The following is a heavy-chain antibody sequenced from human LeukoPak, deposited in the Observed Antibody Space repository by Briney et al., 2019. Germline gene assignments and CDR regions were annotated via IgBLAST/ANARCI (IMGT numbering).Heavy chain of an antibody. D-gene: IGHD3-10*01. CDR2: IYSSRS. Sequence: SETLSLTCTVSGASISSYYWSWIRQPAGKGLEWIGRIYSSRSIYNPSLKSRVTMSVDTSKNQFSLKLSSVTAADTAVYYCASGVMVRGVNWFDPWGQGTLVTVSS. V-gene: IGHV4-4*07. J-gene: IGHJ5*02. CDR1: GASISSYY. CDR3: ASGVMVRGVNWFDP.